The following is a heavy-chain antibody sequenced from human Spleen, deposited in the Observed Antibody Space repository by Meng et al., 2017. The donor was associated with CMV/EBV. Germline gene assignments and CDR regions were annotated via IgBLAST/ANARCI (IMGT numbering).Heavy chain of an antibody. CDR1: GFTFSNAW. D-gene: IGHD2-2*01. J-gene: IGHJ6*02. Sequence: GESLKISCAASGFTFSNAWMSWVRQASGKGLEWVGRIRNEADNYATAYSASVKGRFTISRDDSKTTTYLQMNSLKTEDTAVYYCSTVVVPAAYGYNYYYGLDVWGQGTAVTVSS. CDR2: IRNEADNYAT. V-gene: IGHV3-73*01. CDR3: STVVVPAAYGYNYYYGLDV.